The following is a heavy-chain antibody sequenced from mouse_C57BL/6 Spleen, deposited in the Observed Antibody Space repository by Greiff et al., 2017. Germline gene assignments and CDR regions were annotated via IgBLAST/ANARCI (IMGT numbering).Heavy chain of an antibody. Sequence: EVKLVESGGGLVKPGGSLKLSCAASGFTFSDYGMHWVRQAPEKGLEWVAYISSGSSTIYYADTVKGRFTISRDNAKNTLFLQMTSLRSEDTAMYYCARPSTTPFAYWGQGTLVTVSA. CDR2: ISSGSSTI. CDR1: GFTFSDYG. J-gene: IGHJ3*01. V-gene: IGHV5-17*01. CDR3: ARPSTTPFAY. D-gene: IGHD5-1*01.